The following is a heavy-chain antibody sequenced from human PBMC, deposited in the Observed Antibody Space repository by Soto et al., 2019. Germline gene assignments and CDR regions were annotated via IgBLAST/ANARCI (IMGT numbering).Heavy chain of an antibody. V-gene: IGHV1-69*13. J-gene: IGHJ6*02. CDR1: GGTFVSSA. Sequence: SVKVSCKASGGTFVSSAVNWVRQAPGKGLEWMGVIIPIFGTTNYAQSFLGRVTITADESTSTLELSSLKSEDTAVYYCAREAGVMVETTTVYGLDVWGQ. D-gene: IGHD2-21*02. CDR2: IIPIFGTT. CDR3: AREAGVMVETTTVYGLDV.